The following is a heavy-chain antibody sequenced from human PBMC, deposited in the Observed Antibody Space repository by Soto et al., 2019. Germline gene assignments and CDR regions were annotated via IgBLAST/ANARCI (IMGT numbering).Heavy chain of an antibody. Sequence: PSQTLSLTCAISGDSVSNSRAAWNWIRQSPSRGLEWLGRTYFQSQWYKNYAASMNSRITISPDTSRNQFSLQLNSVTPEDTAVYYCVRAGLTAGTLWFGPWGQGTLVTVSS. J-gene: IGHJ5*02. CDR2: TYFQSQWYK. CDR3: VRAGLTAGTLWFGP. CDR1: GDSVSNSRAA. V-gene: IGHV6-1*01. D-gene: IGHD6-13*01.